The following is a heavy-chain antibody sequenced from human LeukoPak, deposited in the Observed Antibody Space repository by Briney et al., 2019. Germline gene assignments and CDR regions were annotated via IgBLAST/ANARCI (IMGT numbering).Heavy chain of an antibody. D-gene: IGHD3-22*01. Sequence: GGSLRLSCAASGFTLSSYSMNWVRQAPGKGLEWISYISSSSSPIYNEDSVKGRFTISRDNAKNSVYLQMNSLRAEDTAVYYCARDSSDYYDSSGSDYWGQGTLVTVSS. J-gene: IGHJ4*02. CDR3: ARDSSDYYDSSGSDY. CDR2: ISSSSSPI. V-gene: IGHV3-48*04. CDR1: GFTLSSYS.